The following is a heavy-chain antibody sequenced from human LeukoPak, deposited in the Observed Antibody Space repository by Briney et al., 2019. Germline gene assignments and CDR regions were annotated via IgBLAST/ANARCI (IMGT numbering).Heavy chain of an antibody. V-gene: IGHV1-69*06. CDR1: GGTFSSYA. CDR2: IIPIFGTA. Sequence: ASVKVSCKASGGTFSSYAISWVRQAPGQGLEWMGGIIPIFGTANYAQKFQGRVTITADKSTSTAYMELSSLRSEDTAVYYCARGWFGAVAGTLDYWGQGTLVTVSS. CDR3: ARGWFGAVAGTLDY. J-gene: IGHJ4*02. D-gene: IGHD6-19*01.